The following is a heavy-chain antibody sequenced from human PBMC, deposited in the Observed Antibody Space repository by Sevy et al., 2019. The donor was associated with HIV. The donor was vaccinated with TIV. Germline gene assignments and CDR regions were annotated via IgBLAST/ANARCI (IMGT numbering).Heavy chain of an antibody. J-gene: IGHJ4*02. Sequence: GGSLRLSCAASGFTFSNAWMSWVRQAPGKGLEWVGRIKSKTDGGATGYAAPGKGRFTISRDDSKNTLYLQMNSLKTEDTAVYYCTTEGIFGVVIRDYWGQGTLVTVSS. D-gene: IGHD3-3*01. V-gene: IGHV3-15*07. CDR2: IKSKTDGGAT. CDR1: GFTFSNAW. CDR3: TTEGIFGVVIRDY.